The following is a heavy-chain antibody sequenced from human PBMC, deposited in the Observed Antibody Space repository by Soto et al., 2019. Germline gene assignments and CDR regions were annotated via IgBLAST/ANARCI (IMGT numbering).Heavy chain of an antibody. D-gene: IGHD3-16*01. Sequence: QVQLVEAGGGVVQPGRSLRLSCAASGFSFRCYAMHWVRQAPGKGLEWVAVMSYDGSDKDYADSVKGRFTIARDNSKNTLYLQMSSLRAEDTAVYYCARARLDAPGLEYWGQGPVVTVSS. CDR2: MSYDGSDK. V-gene: IGHV3-30-3*01. CDR1: GFSFRCYA. CDR3: ARARLDAPGLEY. J-gene: IGHJ4*02.